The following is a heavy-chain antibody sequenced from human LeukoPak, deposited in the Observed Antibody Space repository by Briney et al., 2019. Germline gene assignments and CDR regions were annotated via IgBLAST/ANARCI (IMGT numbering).Heavy chain of an antibody. V-gene: IGHV4-34*01. D-gene: IGHD3-22*01. Sequence: PSETLSLTCAVYGGSFSGYYWSWIRQPPGKGLEWIGEINHSGSTNYNPSLKSRVTISVDGSKNQFSLNLSSVTAADTAVYYCARLTYYYNSSGYYFDYWGQGTLVTVSS. CDR2: INHSGST. J-gene: IGHJ4*02. CDR3: ARLTYYYNSSGYYFDY. CDR1: GGSFSGYY.